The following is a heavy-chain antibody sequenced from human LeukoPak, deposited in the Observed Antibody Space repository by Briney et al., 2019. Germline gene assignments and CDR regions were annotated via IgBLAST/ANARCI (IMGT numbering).Heavy chain of an antibody. J-gene: IGHJ3*02. V-gene: IGHV1-69*01. Sequence: SVKVSCKASGGTFSSYAISWVRQAPGQGLEWMGGIIPIFGTANYAQKFQGRVTITADESTSTAYMEPSSLRSEDTAVYYCARTARDSRIAAAFDIWGQGTMVTVSS. CDR2: IIPIFGTA. D-gene: IGHD6-13*01. CDR3: ARTARDSRIAAAFDI. CDR1: GGTFSSYA.